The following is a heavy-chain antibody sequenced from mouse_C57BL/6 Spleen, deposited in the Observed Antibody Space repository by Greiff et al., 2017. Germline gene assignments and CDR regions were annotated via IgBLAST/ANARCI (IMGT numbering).Heavy chain of an antibody. CDR1: GYSITSGYY. CDR3: ARAGILLRSPYYFDY. V-gene: IGHV3-6*01. CDR2: ISYDGSN. J-gene: IGHJ2*01. D-gene: IGHD1-1*01. Sequence: VQLKESGPGLVKPSQSLSLTCSVTGYSITSGYYWNWIRQFPGNKLEWMGYISYDGSNNYNPSLKNRISITRDTSKNQFFLKLNSVTTEDTATYYCARAGILLRSPYYFDYWGQGTTLTVSS.